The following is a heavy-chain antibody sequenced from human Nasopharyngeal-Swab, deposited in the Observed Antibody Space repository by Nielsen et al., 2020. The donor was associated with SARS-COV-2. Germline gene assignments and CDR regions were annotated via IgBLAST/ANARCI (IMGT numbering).Heavy chain of an antibody. V-gene: IGHV1-2*02. Sequence: AAVQVSCKASGYTLTGYYMHWVRQAPGKGLTGMGWINPNSGGTNYAHKFQGRGTMTRDTTISKAYMELSRLRSEDTAVYYSAREAAKGETAIDYWGQGTLVTVSS. CDR1: GYTLTGYY. CDR2: INPNSGGT. J-gene: IGHJ4*02. CDR3: AREAAKGETAIDY. D-gene: IGHD2-21*01.